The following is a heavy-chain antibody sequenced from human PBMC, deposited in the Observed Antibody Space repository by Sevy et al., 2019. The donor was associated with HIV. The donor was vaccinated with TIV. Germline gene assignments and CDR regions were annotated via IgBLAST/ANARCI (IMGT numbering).Heavy chain of an antibody. CDR2: IKSKTDGGTT. Sequence: GGSLRLSCAASGFTFSNAWMSWVRQAPGKGLEWVGRIKSKTDGGTTDDAAPVKGRFTISRDESKSTLYLQMNSLKTEETARYYCTTDQIFGVVINHYYYYYGMDVWGQGTTVTVSS. V-gene: IGHV3-15*01. CDR3: TTDQIFGVVINHYYYYYGMDV. CDR1: GFTFSNAW. J-gene: IGHJ6*02. D-gene: IGHD3-3*01.